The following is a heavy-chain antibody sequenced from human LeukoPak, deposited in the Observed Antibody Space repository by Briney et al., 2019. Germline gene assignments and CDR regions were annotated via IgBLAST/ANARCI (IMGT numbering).Heavy chain of an antibody. V-gene: IGHV3-7*01. Sequence: GGSLRLSCAASGFPFNGYWMCWVRQAPGKGMQWVANINQDGSVQYYADSVKGRFTISRDNAKNSLYLQMNSLRAEDTAVYFCSRSLDYLGQGALVTVSS. CDR1: GFPFNGYW. CDR2: INQDGSVQ. J-gene: IGHJ4*02. CDR3: SRSLDY.